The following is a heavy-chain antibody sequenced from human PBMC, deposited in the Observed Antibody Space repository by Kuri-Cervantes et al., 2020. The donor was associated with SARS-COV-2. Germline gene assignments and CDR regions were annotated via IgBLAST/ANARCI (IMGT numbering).Heavy chain of an antibody. CDR2: INHSGST. Sequence: SETLSLTCAVYGGSFSGYYWSWIRQPPGKGLEWIGEINHSGSTNYNPSLKSRVTISVDTSKNQFSLKLSSVTAEDTAVYYCARVPAAYCGGDCYRWGQGTLVTVSS. J-gene: IGHJ4*02. CDR3: ARVPAAYCGGDCYR. V-gene: IGHV4-34*01. D-gene: IGHD2-21*02. CDR1: GGSFSGYY.